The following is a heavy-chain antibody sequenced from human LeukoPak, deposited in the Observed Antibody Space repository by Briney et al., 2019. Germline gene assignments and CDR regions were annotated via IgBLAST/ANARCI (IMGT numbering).Heavy chain of an antibody. CDR3: ARSVWAWGRWEMDV. D-gene: IGHD1-26*01. CDR1: GFTFSSYA. J-gene: IGHJ6*04. Sequence: PGGSLRLSCAASGFTFSSYAMHWVRQAPGKGLEWVAVISYDGSNKYYADSVKGRFTISRDNSKNTLYLQMNSLRAEDTAVYYCARSVWAWGRWEMDVWGKGTTVTVSS. CDR2: ISYDGSNK. V-gene: IGHV3-30*04.